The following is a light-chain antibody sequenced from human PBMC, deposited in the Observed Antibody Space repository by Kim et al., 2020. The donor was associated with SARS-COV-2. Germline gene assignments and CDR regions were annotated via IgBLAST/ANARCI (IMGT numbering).Light chain of an antibody. J-gene: IGLJ3*02. CDR2: GKN. V-gene: IGLV3-19*01. Sequence: LRQTVRITCQGDSLRSYYASWYQQKQGQAHVLVIYGKNNRPSGIPDRFSGSSSGNTASLTITGAQAEDEADYYCNSRDSSGNHLGVFGGGTQLTVL. CDR1: SLRSYY. CDR3: NSRDSSGNHLGV.